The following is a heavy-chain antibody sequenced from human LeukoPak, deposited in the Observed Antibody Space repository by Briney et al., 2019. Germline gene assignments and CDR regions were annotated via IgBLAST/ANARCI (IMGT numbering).Heavy chain of an antibody. Sequence: PGGSLRLSCAASGFTFSSYAMSWVRQAPGKGLEWVSAISGSGGSTYYADSVKGRFTISRDNAKNSLYLQMNSLRAEDTALYYCARDIHYDILTGYFPPTNYYYYMDVWGKGTTVTVSS. V-gene: IGHV3-23*01. D-gene: IGHD3-9*01. CDR1: GFTFSSYA. J-gene: IGHJ6*03. CDR3: ARDIHYDILTGYFPPTNYYYYMDV. CDR2: ISGSGGST.